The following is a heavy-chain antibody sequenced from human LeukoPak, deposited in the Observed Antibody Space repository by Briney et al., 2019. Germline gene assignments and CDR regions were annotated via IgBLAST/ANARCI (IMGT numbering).Heavy chain of an antibody. CDR1: GGSISGYY. D-gene: IGHD1-1*01. V-gene: IGHV4-4*09. J-gene: IGHJ6*03. Sequence: SETLSLTCAVYGGSISGYYWCWIRQPPQKGLGWSGYIYTSGSTNFNHSLRSRVAMSIDTSKNKISLKVYCVTSADTAVYYCATYIRNVHYYLDVWGKGTTVIVSS. CDR2: IYTSGST. CDR3: ATYIRNVHYYLDV.